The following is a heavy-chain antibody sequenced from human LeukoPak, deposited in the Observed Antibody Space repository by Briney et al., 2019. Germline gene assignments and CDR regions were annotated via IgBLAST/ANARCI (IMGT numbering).Heavy chain of an antibody. D-gene: IGHD6-13*01. CDR3: ARESGGSWTNFDY. V-gene: IGHV3-11*01. J-gene: IGHJ4*02. Sequence: PGGSLRLSCAASGFSFSDYYMSWIRQAPGKGLERLSYISSRGSGVWYADSVKGRFAISRDNAKNSVYLEVSSLRGDDTAVYYCARESGGSWTNFDYWGQGTLVAVSS. CDR1: GFSFSDYY. CDR2: ISSRGSGV.